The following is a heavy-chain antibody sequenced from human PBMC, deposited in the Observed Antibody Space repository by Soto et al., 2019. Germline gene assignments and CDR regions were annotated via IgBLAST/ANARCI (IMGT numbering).Heavy chain of an antibody. CDR2: ISACNCNT. CDR1: GYTFTSDG. D-gene: IGHD3-16*01. CDR3: AGSRHYGGGDPGFDP. V-gene: IGHV1-18*01. J-gene: IGHJ5*02. Sequence: QVQLVQSGAEVKKPGASVKVSCKASGYTFTSDGISWVRQAPGQGLEWMGWISACNCNTNYAQKLQGRVTMTTDTPSGPAHGQRGRVGGEDAAVYYCAGSRHYGGGDPGFDPWGQGTLVTVSS.